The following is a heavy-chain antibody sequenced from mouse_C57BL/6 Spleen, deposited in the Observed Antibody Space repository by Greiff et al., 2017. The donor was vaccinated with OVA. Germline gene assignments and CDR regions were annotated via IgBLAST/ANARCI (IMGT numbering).Heavy chain of an antibody. V-gene: IGHV14-2*01. D-gene: IGHD1-1*01. Sequence: EVKLQESGAELVKPGASVKLSCTASGFNFKDYYMHWVKQRTEQGLEWIGRIDPEDGETKYAPKFQGKATITADTSSNTAYLQLSSLTSEDTAVYYCATIYGSLAYWGQGTLVTVSA. CDR1: GFNFKDYY. CDR3: ATIYGSLAY. J-gene: IGHJ3*01. CDR2: IDPEDGET.